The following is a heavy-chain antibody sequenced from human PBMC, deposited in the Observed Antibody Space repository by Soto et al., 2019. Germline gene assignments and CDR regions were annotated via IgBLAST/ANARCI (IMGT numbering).Heavy chain of an antibody. Sequence: EVQLLESGGCLVQPGGSLRLSCAASGFTFSSYAMNWVRQAPGKGLAWVSVISGSGGTTYYADSVKGRFTISRDNSKNTLYLKMNSLRAEDTAVYYCASRSSGWYFDYWGQGTLVTVSS. D-gene: IGHD6-19*01. J-gene: IGHJ4*02. CDR2: ISGSGGTT. CDR3: ASRSSGWYFDY. CDR1: GFTFSSYA. V-gene: IGHV3-23*01.